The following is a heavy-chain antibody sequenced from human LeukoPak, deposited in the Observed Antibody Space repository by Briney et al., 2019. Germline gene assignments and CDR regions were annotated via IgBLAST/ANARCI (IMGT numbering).Heavy chain of an antibody. J-gene: IGHJ6*03. Sequence: GGSLRLSCAASGFTFSSYSMNWVRQAPGKGLEWVSSISSSSSYIYYADSVKGRFTISRDNAKNSLYLQMNSLRAEDTAVYYCASLHITIFGVVLISNYMDVWGKGTTVTVSS. D-gene: IGHD3-3*01. CDR3: ASLHITIFGVVLISNYMDV. CDR1: GFTFSSYS. V-gene: IGHV3-21*01. CDR2: ISSSSSYI.